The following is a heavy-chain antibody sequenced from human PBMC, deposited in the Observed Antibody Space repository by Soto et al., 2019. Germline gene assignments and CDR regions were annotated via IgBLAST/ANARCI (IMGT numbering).Heavy chain of an antibody. V-gene: IGHV1-69*01. CDR3: VRDGYNWNYLTWFDP. CDR2: IIPIFGTA. J-gene: IGHJ5*02. Sequence: QVQLVQSGAEVKKPGSSVKVSCKASGGTFSSYAISWVRQAPGQGLEWIGGIIPIFGTANYAQKFQGRVTDTADESASTAYMERSSLRSEDTAVYYWVRDGYNWNYLTWFDPWGKGPLVTVSS. CDR1: GGTFSSYA. D-gene: IGHD1-7*01.